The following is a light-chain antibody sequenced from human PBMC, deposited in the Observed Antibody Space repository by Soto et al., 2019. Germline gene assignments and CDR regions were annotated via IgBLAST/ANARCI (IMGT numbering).Light chain of an antibody. CDR2: EVS. Sequence: QSALTQPASVSGSPGQSITISCTGTSSDVGGYNYVSWYQQHPGKAPKLIIYEVSNRPSGISNRFSGSKSGNTASLTISGLQAEDEADYYCTSYTSSNTDVFGTGTKLTVL. CDR3: TSYTSSNTDV. CDR1: SSDVGGYNY. J-gene: IGLJ1*01. V-gene: IGLV2-14*01.